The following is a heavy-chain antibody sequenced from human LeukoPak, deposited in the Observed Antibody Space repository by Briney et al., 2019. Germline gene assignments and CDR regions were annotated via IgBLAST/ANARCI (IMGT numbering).Heavy chain of an antibody. CDR2: INHSGST. CDR1: GFTVSTNY. J-gene: IGHJ6*02. CDR3: ARVLPEVYYYGMDV. Sequence: PGGSLRLSCAASGFTVSTNYMTWVRQPPGKGLEWIGEINHSGSTNYNPSLKSRVTISVDTSKNQFSLKLSSVTAADTAVYYCARVLPEVYYYGMDVWGQGTTVTVSS. V-gene: IGHV4-34*01.